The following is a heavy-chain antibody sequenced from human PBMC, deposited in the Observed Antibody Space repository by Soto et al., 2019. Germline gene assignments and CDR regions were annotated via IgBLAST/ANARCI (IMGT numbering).Heavy chain of an antibody. CDR2: ISAYNGNT. CDR1: GYTFTSYG. J-gene: IGHJ5*02. CDR3: ARDSGWYRISGWFDP. D-gene: IGHD6-19*01. V-gene: IGHV1-18*01. Sequence: QVQLVQSGAEVKKPGASVKVSCKASGYTFTSYGISWVRQAPVQGLEWMGWISAYNGNTNYAQKLHGRVTMTTDTPASTAYMELRSLGSDDTAVYYCARDSGWYRISGWFDPWGQGTLVTVSS.